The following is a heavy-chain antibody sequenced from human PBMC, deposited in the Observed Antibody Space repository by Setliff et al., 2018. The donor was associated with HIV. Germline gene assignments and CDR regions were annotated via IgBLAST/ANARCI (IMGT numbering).Heavy chain of an antibody. Sequence: GASVKVSCKASGYTFTSYGINWVRQAPGQGLEWMGWISTKTGNPTYAQGFTGRFVFSLDTSVSTAHLQISSLKAEDTAVYYCARAHLWFGESFPFDPWGQGTLVTVSS. J-gene: IGHJ5*02. CDR2: ISTKTGNP. D-gene: IGHD3-10*01. CDR1: GYTFTSYG. CDR3: ARAHLWFGESFPFDP. V-gene: IGHV7-4-1*02.